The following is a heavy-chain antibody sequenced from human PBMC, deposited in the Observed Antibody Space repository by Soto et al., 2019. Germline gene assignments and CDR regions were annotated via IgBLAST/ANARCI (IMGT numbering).Heavy chain of an antibody. D-gene: IGHD3-10*01. Sequence: GGSLRLSCAASGFTFSSYAMSWVRQAPGKGLEWVSAISGSGGSTYYADSVKGRFTISRDNSKNTLYLQMNSLRAEDTAVYYCAKITYYYGSGTQHRPFDPWGQGTLVTVSS. J-gene: IGHJ5*02. CDR2: ISGSGGST. CDR3: AKITYYYGSGTQHRPFDP. CDR1: GFTFSSYA. V-gene: IGHV3-23*01.